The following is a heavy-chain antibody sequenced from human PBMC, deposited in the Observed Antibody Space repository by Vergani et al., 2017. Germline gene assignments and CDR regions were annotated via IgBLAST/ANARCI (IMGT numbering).Heavy chain of an antibody. V-gene: IGHV4-61*01. CDR2: ISYSGST. J-gene: IGHJ4*02. D-gene: IGHD3-22*01. CDR3: AREVHYYDSSGFGFDY. Sequence: QVQLQESGPGLVKPSETLSLTCSVSGGSVSSGSYYWSWLRPPPGKGMEWVGYISYSGSTNYNPSLKSRVTISVDTSKNQFSLKLSSVTAADMAVYYCAREVHYYDSSGFGFDYWGQGTLVTVSS. CDR1: GGSVSSGSYY.